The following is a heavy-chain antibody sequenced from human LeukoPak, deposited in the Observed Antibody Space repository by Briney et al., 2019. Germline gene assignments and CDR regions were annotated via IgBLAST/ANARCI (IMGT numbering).Heavy chain of an antibody. CDR2: ISGSGAST. Sequence: PGGSLRLSCAASGFTFSSYAMSWVRQAPGKGLEWVSAISGSGASTYFADSVKGRFTISRDNSKNTLYLQMNCLRAEDTAVYYCAKHRTTVTPLPRIDYWGQGTLVTVSS. CDR1: GFTFSSYA. D-gene: IGHD4-17*01. CDR3: AKHRTTVTPLPRIDY. V-gene: IGHV3-23*01. J-gene: IGHJ4*02.